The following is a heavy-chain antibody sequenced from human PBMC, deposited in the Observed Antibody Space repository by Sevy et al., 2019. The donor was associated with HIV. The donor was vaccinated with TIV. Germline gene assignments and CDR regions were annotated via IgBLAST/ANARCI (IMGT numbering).Heavy chain of an antibody. CDR3: ARRIAVAGSGAFDF. V-gene: IGHV5-51*01. J-gene: IGHJ3*01. CDR1: GYSFTSYW. CDR2: IYPGDSDT. Sequence: GESLKISCKGSGYSFTSYWIGWVRQMPGKGLEWMGIIYPGDSDTRYSPYFQGQVTISADKSISTAYLQWSSLKASDTAVYYCARRIAVAGSGAFDFWGQGTMVTVSS. D-gene: IGHD6-19*01.